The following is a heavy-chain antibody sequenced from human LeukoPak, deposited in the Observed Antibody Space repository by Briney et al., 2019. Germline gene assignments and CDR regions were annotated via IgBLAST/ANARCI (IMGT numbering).Heavy chain of an antibody. D-gene: IGHD6-19*01. CDR3: VGYSSGWFGY. V-gene: IGHV4-39*01. Sequence: SETLSLTCAVSGGSISSSSYYWGWIRQPPGKGLEWIGSIYYSGSTYYNPSLKSRVTISVDTSKNQFSLKLSSVTAADTAVYYCVGYSSGWFGYWGQGTLVTVSS. CDR1: GGSISSSSYY. CDR2: IYYSGST. J-gene: IGHJ4*02.